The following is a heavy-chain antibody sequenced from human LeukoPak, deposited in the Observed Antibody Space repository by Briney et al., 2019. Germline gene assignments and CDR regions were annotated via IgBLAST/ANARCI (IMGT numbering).Heavy chain of an antibody. CDR3: ARGYGSGSYYTS. J-gene: IGHJ4*02. CDR2: IYYSGST. V-gene: IGHV4-59*01. D-gene: IGHD3-10*01. Sequence: SETLSLTCTVSGGSISSYYWSWIRQPPGKGLEWIGYIYYSGSTNYNPSLKSRVTISVDTSKNQFSLKLSSVTAADTAVYYCARGYGSGSYYTSWGQGTLVTVSS. CDR1: GGSISSYY.